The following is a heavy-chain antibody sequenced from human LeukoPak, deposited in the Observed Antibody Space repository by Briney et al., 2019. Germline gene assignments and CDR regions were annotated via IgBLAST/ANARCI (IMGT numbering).Heavy chain of an antibody. CDR3: ARQHCSGGDCYFFD. CDR1: GFTVSSNY. V-gene: IGHV3-33*08. Sequence: PGGSLRLSCAASGFTVSSNYMNWVRQAPGKGLEWVAPIWYDGNNKYYADSVKGRFTISRDNSKNTLYLQLNSLRAEDTAVYYCARQHCSGGDCYFFDWGQGTLVTVSS. J-gene: IGHJ4*02. D-gene: IGHD2-15*01. CDR2: IWYDGNNK.